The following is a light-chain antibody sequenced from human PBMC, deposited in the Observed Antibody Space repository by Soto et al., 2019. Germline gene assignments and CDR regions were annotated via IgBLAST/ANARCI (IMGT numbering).Light chain of an antibody. CDR1: SGHRNYA. CDR2: VNSDGSH. CDR3: QTWGTGPWV. V-gene: IGLV4-69*01. Sequence: QPVLTQSPSASASLGASVKLTCTLSSGHRNYAIAWHQQQPEKGPRYLMKVNSDGSHSKCDGIPDRFSGSSSGAERYLTISSLQSEDEADYYCQTWGTGPWVFGGGTKLTVL. J-gene: IGLJ3*02.